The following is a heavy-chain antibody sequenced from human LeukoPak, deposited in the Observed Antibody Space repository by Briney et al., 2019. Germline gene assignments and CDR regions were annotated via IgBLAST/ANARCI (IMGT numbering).Heavy chain of an antibody. Sequence: ASVKVSCKASGGTLSSYAISWVRQAPGQGLEWMGGIIPIFGTANYAQKFQGRVTITTDESTSTAYMELSSLRSEDTAVYYCATKSEEGAFDIWGQGTMVTVSS. V-gene: IGHV1-69*05. CDR3: ATKSEEGAFDI. J-gene: IGHJ3*02. CDR1: GGTLSSYA. CDR2: IIPIFGTA.